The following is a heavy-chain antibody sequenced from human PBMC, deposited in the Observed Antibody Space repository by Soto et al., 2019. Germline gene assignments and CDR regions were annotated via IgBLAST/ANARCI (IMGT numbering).Heavy chain of an antibody. J-gene: IGHJ3*01. CDR1: GFTINDFW. Sequence: EVQMVESGGGSVQPGGSLRLSCTASGFTINDFWMSWVRQAPGKGLEWVANIKQDGSEKYYVDSVKGRFTISRDNAKNSLYLQMNSLRAEDAAVYYCATNRACEFWGQGTMVTVSS. CDR3: ATNRACEF. V-gene: IGHV3-7*01. CDR2: IKQDGSEK.